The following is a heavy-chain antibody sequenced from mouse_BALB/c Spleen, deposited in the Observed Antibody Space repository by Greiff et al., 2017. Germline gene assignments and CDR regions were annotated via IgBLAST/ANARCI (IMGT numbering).Heavy chain of an antibody. D-gene: IGHD2-14*01. CDR2: ISYSGST. V-gene: IGHV3-2*02. Sequence: EVQLQQSGPGLVKPSQSLSLTCTVTGYSITSDYAWNWIRQFPGNKLEWMGYISYSGSTSYNPSLKSRISITRDTSKNQFFLQLNSVTTEDTATYYCATKNRYDYFDVWGAGTTVTVSS. J-gene: IGHJ1*01. CDR3: ATKNRYDYFDV. CDR1: GYSITSDYA.